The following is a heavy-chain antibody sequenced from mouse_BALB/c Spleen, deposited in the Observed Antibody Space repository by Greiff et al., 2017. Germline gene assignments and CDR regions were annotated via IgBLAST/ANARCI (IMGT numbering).Heavy chain of an antibody. CDR1: GFTFSSYG. CDR2: ISSGGSYT. J-gene: IGHJ4*01. Sequence: EVNVVESGGDLVKPGGSLKLSCAASGFTFSSYGMSWVRQTPDKRLEWVATISSGGSYTYYPDSVKGRFTISRDNAKNTLYLQMSSLKSEDTAMYYCARHGAMDYWGQGTSVTVSS. V-gene: IGHV5-6*01. CDR3: ARHGAMDY.